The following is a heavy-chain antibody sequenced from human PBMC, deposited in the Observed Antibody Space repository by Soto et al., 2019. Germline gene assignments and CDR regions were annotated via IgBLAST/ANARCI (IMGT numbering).Heavy chain of an antibody. J-gene: IGHJ4*02. CDR1: GYTFTGYY. D-gene: IGHD6-13*01. CDR3: ARAAARPAPYYFDY. V-gene: IGHV1-2*04. CDR2: INPNSGGT. Sequence: ASVKVSCKASGYTFTGYYMHWVRQAPGQGLEWMGWINPNSGGTNYAQKFQGWVTMTRDTSISTAYMELSRLRSDDTAVYYCARAAARPAPYYFDYWGQGTLVTVS.